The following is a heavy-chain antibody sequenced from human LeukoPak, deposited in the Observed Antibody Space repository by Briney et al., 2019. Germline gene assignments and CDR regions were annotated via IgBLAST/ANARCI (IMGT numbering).Heavy chain of an antibody. CDR1: GYTFTSYG. Sequence: ASVKVSCKASGYTFTSYGISWVRQAPGQGLEWMGWISAYNGNTNYAQKLQGRVTMTTDTSTSTAYMELRSLRSDDTAVYYCARSPLLWFGELFGYWGQGTLVTVSS. CDR2: ISAYNGNT. D-gene: IGHD3-10*01. CDR3: ARSPLLWFGELFGY. J-gene: IGHJ4*02. V-gene: IGHV1-18*01.